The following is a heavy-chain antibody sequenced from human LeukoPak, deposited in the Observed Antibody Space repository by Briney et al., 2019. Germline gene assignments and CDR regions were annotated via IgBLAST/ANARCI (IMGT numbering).Heavy chain of an antibody. CDR1: GGSISSGGYY. CDR2: IYYSGST. J-gene: IGHJ4*02. CDR3: ARGYSSSWYGDFDY. Sequence: SETLSLTCTVSGGSISSGGYYWSWICQHPGKGLEWIGYIYYSGSTYYNPSLQSRVAISVDTSKNQFSLKLSSVTAADTAVYYCARGYSSSWYGDFDYWGQGTLVTVSS. D-gene: IGHD6-13*01. V-gene: IGHV4-31*03.